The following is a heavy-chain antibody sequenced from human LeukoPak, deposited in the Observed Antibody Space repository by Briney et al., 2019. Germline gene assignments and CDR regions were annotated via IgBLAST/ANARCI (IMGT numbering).Heavy chain of an antibody. J-gene: IGHJ4*02. CDR2: IKPDGSQK. CDR3: ASSVVVDVRGAYDY. V-gene: IGHV3-7*01. D-gene: IGHD2-15*01. Sequence: GGSLRLSCAASGFTFSSYWMSWVRQAPGKGLEWVANIKPDGSQKYYVDSVKGRFTISRDNAKNSLYLQMNSLRAEDTAVYYCASSVVVDVRGAYDYWGQGTLVTVSS. CDR1: GFTFSSYW.